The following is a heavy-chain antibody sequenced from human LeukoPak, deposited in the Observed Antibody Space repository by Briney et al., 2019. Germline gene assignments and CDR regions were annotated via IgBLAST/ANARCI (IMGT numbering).Heavy chain of an antibody. CDR1: GGSIRSYY. CDR2: IYYSGST. J-gene: IGHJ4*02. Sequence: SETLSLTCTVSGGSIRSYYWSWIRQPPGKGLEWIGYIYYSGSTNYNPSLKSRVTISVDTSKNQFSLKLSSVTAADTAVYYCARSLRYSGYDSPFDYWGQGTLVTVSS. D-gene: IGHD5-12*01. V-gene: IGHV4-59*08. CDR3: ARSLRYSGYDSPFDY.